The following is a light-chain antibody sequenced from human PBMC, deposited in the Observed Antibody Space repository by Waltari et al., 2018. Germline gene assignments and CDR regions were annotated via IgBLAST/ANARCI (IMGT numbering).Light chain of an antibody. CDR2: DAS. CDR1: QSVSSQ. CDR3: QQCNNSPPT. V-gene: IGKV3-11*01. J-gene: IGKJ1*01. Sequence: EIVLTQSPATLSLSPGDGATLSCRASQSVSSQLVWYQQKRGQAPRLLIYDASNRATGIPARFSGSGSGTDFPLTISILEPEDFAVYYCQQCNNSPPTFGQGTKVEIK.